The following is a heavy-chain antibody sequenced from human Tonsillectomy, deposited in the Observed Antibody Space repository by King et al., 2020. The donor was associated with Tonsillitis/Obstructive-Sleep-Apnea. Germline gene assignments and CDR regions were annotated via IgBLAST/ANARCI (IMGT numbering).Heavy chain of an antibody. Sequence: PLQESGPGLVKPSETLSLTCTVSGGSISSYYWTWIRQPPGKGLEWIGYIYYSGSTNYNPSLKSRVTISVDTSKRQFSLELSSVTAADTAVYYCARGGFWSGYSNNWFDPWGQGTLVTVSS. J-gene: IGHJ5*02. CDR1: GGSISSYY. CDR2: IYYSGST. CDR3: ARGGFWSGYSNNWFDP. V-gene: IGHV4-59*01. D-gene: IGHD3-3*01.